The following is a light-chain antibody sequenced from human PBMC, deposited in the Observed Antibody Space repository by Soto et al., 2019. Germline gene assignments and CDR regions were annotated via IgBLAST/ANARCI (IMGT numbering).Light chain of an antibody. CDR3: CSYAGRSTVI. V-gene: IGLV2-23*02. J-gene: IGLJ2*01. CDR1: SGDIGTYNL. Sequence: QSALTQPDSVSGSPGQSITISCTGTSGDIGTYNLVSWYQQHPGRAPKLIIFEVNKRPSGVSNRFSASKSGNTASLAISGLQAEDEADYDCCSYAGRSTVICGGGTQLTVL. CDR2: EVN.